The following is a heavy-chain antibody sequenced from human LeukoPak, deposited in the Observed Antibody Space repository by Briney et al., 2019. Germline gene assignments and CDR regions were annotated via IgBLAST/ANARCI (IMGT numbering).Heavy chain of an antibody. D-gene: IGHD4-17*01. CDR2: IYSGGRT. Sequence: GGSLRLSCAASGFTVSTNYMSWVRQAPGKGLEWVSVIYSGGRTYYTDSVKGRFTISRDNAKNSLYLQMNSLRAEDTALYYCARCTTVTNNWFDPWGQGTLVTVSS. V-gene: IGHV3-53*01. J-gene: IGHJ5*02. CDR3: ARCTTVTNNWFDP. CDR1: GFTVSTNY.